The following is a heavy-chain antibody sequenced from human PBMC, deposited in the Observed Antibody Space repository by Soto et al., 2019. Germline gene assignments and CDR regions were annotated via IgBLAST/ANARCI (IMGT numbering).Heavy chain of an antibody. Sequence: QVQLQESGPGLVKPSQTLSLTCTVSGVSISSGGYYWSWIRQHPGKGLEWVGYISYSGNTYYNPSRKCLVTISLDTSKNQVSLKLSAVTAADTAVYYCARQRGVGYYRNYFDFWGQVTLVTVSS. V-gene: IGHV4-31*01. CDR3: ARQRGVGYYRNYFDF. CDR2: ISYSGNT. CDR1: GVSISSGGYY. D-gene: IGHD3-22*01. J-gene: IGHJ4*02.